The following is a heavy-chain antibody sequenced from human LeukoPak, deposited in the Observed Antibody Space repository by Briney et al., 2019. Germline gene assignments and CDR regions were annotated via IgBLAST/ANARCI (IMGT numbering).Heavy chain of an antibody. CDR2: IYPGDSDT. J-gene: IGHJ4*02. CDR3: ARHLDSSSWYPPVGY. V-gene: IGHV5-51*01. Sequence: GESLKISCKGSGYSFTSYWIGWVRQMPGKGLGWMGIIYPGDSDTRYSPSFQGQVTISADKSISTAYLQWSSLKASDTAMYYCARHLDSSSWYPPVGYWGQGTLVTVSS. CDR1: GYSFTSYW. D-gene: IGHD6-13*01.